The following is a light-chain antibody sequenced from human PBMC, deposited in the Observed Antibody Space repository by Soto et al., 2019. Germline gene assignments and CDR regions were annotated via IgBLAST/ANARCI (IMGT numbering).Light chain of an antibody. Sequence: EIVMTQSPTTLSVSPGERATLSCRASQSVSSNLAWYQQKPGQAPRLLIYGASTRATGIPARFSGSGSGTQFPLTIISLQSEDFAVYYCQQYNNWPPLTFGEGTKLEIK. CDR1: QSVSSN. CDR2: GAS. J-gene: IGKJ4*01. V-gene: IGKV3-15*01. CDR3: QQYNNWPPLT.